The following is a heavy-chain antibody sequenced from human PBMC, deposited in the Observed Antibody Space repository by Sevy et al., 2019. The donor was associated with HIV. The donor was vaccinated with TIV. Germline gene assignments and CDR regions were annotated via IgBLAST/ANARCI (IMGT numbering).Heavy chain of an antibody. CDR3: VRDFNGYSDY. J-gene: IGHJ4*02. CDR2: MNQDGNII. V-gene: IGHV3-74*01. D-gene: IGHD3-22*01. Sequence: GGSLTLSCVASDLRNYWMHWVRQVPGKGLVWVSRMNQDGNIINYADSVKGRFIISRDNARNTLYLQMNSLRADDTAVYYCVRDFNGYSDYWGQGTLVTVSS. CDR1: DLRNYW.